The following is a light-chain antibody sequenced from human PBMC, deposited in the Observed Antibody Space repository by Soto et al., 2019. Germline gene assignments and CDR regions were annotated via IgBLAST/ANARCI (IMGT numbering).Light chain of an antibody. CDR1: QSLNNW. V-gene: IGKV1-5*03. J-gene: IGKJ1*01. Sequence: DIQMTQSPSTLSASVGDRVTITCRASQSLNNWLAWYQQKPGNAPKLLIYKASSLESGVPSRFSGSGSGTEFTLTISSLQPDDFATYYCQQYNSYSWTFGQGPKVEIK. CDR2: KAS. CDR3: QQYNSYSWT.